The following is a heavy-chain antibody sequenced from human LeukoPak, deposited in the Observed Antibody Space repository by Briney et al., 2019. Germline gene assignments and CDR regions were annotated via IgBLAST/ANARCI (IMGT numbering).Heavy chain of an antibody. Sequence: AGGSLRLSCAASGFTFSSYGMNWVRQAPGKGLEWVSAISGSGGSTYYADSVKGRFTISRDNSKNTLYLQMNSLRAEDTAVYYCAKKGGYSGEGGYYFDYWGQGTLVTVSS. CDR3: AKKGGYSGEGGYYFDY. D-gene: IGHD3-22*01. CDR2: ISGSGGST. CDR1: GFTFSSYG. V-gene: IGHV3-23*01. J-gene: IGHJ4*02.